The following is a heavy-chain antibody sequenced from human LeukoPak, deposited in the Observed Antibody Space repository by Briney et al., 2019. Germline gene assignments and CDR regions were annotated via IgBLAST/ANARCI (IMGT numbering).Heavy chain of an antibody. Sequence: GRALRLSCAASGFTFSSYGMHWVRQAPGKGLEWVAVIWYDGSNKYYADSVEGRFTISRDNSKNTLYLQMNSLRAEDTAVYYCAKDLRADGDYPDYWGQGTLVTVSS. J-gene: IGHJ4*02. CDR3: AKDLRADGDYPDY. CDR2: IWYDGSNK. V-gene: IGHV3-33*06. D-gene: IGHD4-17*01. CDR1: GFTFSSYG.